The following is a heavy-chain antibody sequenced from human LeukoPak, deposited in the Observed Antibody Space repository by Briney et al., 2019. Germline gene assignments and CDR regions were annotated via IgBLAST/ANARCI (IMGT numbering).Heavy chain of an antibody. J-gene: IGHJ4*02. D-gene: IGHD5-12*01. CDR3: ARASGYDLPDK. CDR2: ISSSGSTI. Sequence: GGSLRLSCAASGFTVSGNHMNWVRQAPGKGLEWVSYISSSGSTIYYTDSVKGRFTISRDNAKNSLYLQLNSLRAEDTAVYYCARASGYDLPDKWGQGTLVTVSS. CDR1: GFTVSGNH. V-gene: IGHV3-48*04.